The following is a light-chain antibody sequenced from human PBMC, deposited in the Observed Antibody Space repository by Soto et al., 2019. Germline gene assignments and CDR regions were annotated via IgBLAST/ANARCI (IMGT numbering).Light chain of an antibody. Sequence: DILMTQSPSSLSASVGDRVTITCRANQCISNYLNWYQQKPGKAPKFLIYAASSLQSGVSSRFSGSGSGTDFTLTISGLQPEDLAIYYCQQSYTSPYTFGPGTKVDIK. J-gene: IGKJ2*01. CDR2: AAS. CDR3: QQSYTSPYT. V-gene: IGKV1-39*01. CDR1: QCISNY.